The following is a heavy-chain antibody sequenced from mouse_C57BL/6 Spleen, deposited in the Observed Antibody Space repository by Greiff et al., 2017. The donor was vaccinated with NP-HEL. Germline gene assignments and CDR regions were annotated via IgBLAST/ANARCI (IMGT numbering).Heavy chain of an antibody. CDR2: ISYSGST. V-gene: IGHV3-8*01. CDR3: ARRRVATTVVAFDD. CDR1: GYSITSDY. Sequence: EVHLVESGPGLAKPSQTLSLTCSVTGYSITSDYWNWIRKFPGNKLEYMGYISYSGSTYYNPSLKSRISITRDTSTNQYYLQLNSVTTEDTATYYCARRRVATTVVAFDDWGQGTTLTVAS. J-gene: IGHJ2*01. D-gene: IGHD1-1*01.